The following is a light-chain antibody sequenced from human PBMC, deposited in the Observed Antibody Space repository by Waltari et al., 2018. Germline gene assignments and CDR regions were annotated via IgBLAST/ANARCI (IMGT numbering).Light chain of an antibody. CDR2: WAS. V-gene: IGKV4-1*01. Sequence: DIVLTQSPDSLAVSLGESATISCRSSQSVFHTNNKNYLAWYQQKPGQPPRLLFYWASTRESGVPDRFSGSGSGTDFTLAISSLQAEDVATYFCQQYYSSPLTFGGGTKVEFK. CDR1: QSVFHTNNKNY. CDR3: QQYYSSPLT. J-gene: IGKJ4*01.